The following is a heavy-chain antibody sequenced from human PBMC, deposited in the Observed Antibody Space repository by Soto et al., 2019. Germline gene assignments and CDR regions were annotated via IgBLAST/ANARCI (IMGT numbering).Heavy chain of an antibody. Sequence: PSQTLSLTCAISGDSVSSNSAAWSWIRQSPSRGLEWLGRTYYRSKWYDDFAVSVKSRITINPDTSKNQFSLQLSSVTPEDTAVYYCAREPQSGNYFHYYGLDVWGQGTTVTGSS. CDR1: GDSVSSNSAA. CDR2: TYYRSKWYD. D-gene: IGHD1-26*01. V-gene: IGHV6-1*01. J-gene: IGHJ6*02. CDR3: AREPQSGNYFHYYGLDV.